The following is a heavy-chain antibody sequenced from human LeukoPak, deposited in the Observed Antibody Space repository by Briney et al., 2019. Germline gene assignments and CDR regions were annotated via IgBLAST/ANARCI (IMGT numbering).Heavy chain of an antibody. CDR2: ISGSGGST. J-gene: IGHJ4*02. V-gene: IGHV3-23*01. CDR1: GFTFSSYA. Sequence: PGGSLRLSCAASGFTFSSYAMSWVRQAPGKGLEWVSAISGSGGSTYYADSVKGRFTISRGNSKNTLYLQMNSLRAEDTAVYYCAKDGRYSSNWSFDYWGQGTLVTVSS. CDR3: AKDGRYSSNWSFDY. D-gene: IGHD6-13*01.